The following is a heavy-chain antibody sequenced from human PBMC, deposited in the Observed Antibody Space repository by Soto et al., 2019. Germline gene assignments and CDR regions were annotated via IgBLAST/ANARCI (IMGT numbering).Heavy chain of an antibody. CDR1: GFIFSSYG. CDR3: ARDMGHYSRGSSYFDY. D-gene: IGHD3-10*01. CDR2: IWYDGTKR. Sequence: QVQLVESGGGVVQPGRSLRLSCAASGFIFSSYGLHWVRQAPGKGLEWVAVIWYDGTKRYYADSVKGRFTISRDDSENTLYLQMNSVRAEETAVYYCARDMGHYSRGSSYFDYWGQGTLVIVSS. V-gene: IGHV3-33*01. J-gene: IGHJ4*02.